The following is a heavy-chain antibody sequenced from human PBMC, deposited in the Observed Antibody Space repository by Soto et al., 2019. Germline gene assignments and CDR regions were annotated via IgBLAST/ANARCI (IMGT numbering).Heavy chain of an antibody. J-gene: IGHJ4*02. D-gene: IGHD6-13*01. CDR3: ARYNAASGTYYFDF. Sequence: PSETRSLTGAVSGASVSGTYWGGWVRQPPGKGPEWIGEINHRGSANYNPSLRSRVTISVDISKSQFSLRLTSVTAADTAVYYCARYNAASGTYYFDFWGQGALVT. V-gene: IGHV4-4*02. CDR1: GASVSGTYW. CDR2: INHRGSA.